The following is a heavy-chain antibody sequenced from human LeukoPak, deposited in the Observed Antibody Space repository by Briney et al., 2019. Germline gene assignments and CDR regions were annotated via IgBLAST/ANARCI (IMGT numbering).Heavy chain of an antibody. CDR2: ISVDGSAT. J-gene: IGHJ4*02. CDR3: ARGSGSSWYFYFDY. Sequence: PGGSLRLSRAASGFTFHNYAMNWLRQTPDRGLEWLAAISVDGSATSYADSVKGRFTISRDNSKDTLFLQMNSLRLEDSAVYYCARGSGSSWYFYFDYWGQGTLVTVSS. CDR1: GFTFHNYA. D-gene: IGHD6-13*01. V-gene: IGHV3-30*04.